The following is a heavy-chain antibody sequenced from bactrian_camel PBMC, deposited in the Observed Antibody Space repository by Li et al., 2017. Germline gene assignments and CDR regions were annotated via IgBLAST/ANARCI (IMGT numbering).Heavy chain of an antibody. CDR3: KKGLAPTQSVCLRRLG. CDR1: GVTLDFAD. Sequence: HVQLVESGGGSVQPGGSLRLSCTATGVTLDFADMSWYRQAPGKPCELVALMRSEITIFYQDSVKGRFTISQDKANNSFSLQMNNLKPEDTAVYYCKKGLAPTQSVCLRRLGRGQGTQVTVS. D-gene: IGHD3*01. CDR2: MRSEITI. J-gene: IGHJ4*01. V-gene: IGHV3S53*01.